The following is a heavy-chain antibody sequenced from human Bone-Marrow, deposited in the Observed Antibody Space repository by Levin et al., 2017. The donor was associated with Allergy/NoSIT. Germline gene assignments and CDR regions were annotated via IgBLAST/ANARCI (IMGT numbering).Heavy chain of an antibody. CDR3: ARRIKFFGVAEYNWFDP. CDR2: IYPGDSDT. CDR1: GYSFTSYW. Sequence: LGESLKISCKGSGYSFTSYWIGWVRQMPGKGLEWMGIIYPGDSDTRYSPSFQGQVTISADKSISTAYLQWSSLKASDTAMYYCARRIKFFGVAEYNWFDPWGQGTLVTVSS. V-gene: IGHV5-51*01. D-gene: IGHD3-3*01. J-gene: IGHJ5*02.